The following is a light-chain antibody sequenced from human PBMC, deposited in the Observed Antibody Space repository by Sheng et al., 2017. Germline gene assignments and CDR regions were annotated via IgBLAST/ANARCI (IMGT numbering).Light chain of an antibody. CDR3: QQTYGYPYT. CDR2: GAS. V-gene: IGKV1-39*01. CDR1: QSISSY. J-gene: IGKJ2*01. Sequence: IQLTQSPSSLSASVGDRVTITCRASQSISSYLNWYQQKPGKTPNLLIYGASSLQSGVPPRFSGSGSGTDFTLTISSLQPEDFSTYYCQQTYGYPYTFGQGTKLEIK.